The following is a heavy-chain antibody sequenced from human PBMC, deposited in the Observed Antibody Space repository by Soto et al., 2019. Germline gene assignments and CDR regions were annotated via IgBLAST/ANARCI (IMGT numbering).Heavy chain of an antibody. V-gene: IGHV3-9*01. J-gene: IGHJ6*03. CDR1: GFTLDDYA. D-gene: IGHD1-26*01. CDR2: ISWNSGSI. Sequence: EVQLVESGGGLVQPGRSLRLSCAASGFTLDDYAMHWVRPAPGKGLEWVSGISWNSGSIGYADSVKGRFTISRDNAKNSLYLQMNSLRAEDTALYYCAKDMGRWEPYYYYYMDVWGKGTTVTVSS. CDR3: AKDMGRWEPYYYYYMDV.